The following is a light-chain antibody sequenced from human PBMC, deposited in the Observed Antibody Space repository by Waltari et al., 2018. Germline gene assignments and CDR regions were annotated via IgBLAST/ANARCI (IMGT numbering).Light chain of an antibody. CDR1: SGQRSPTSY. Sequence: QTVVTQEPSLSVSPGATVTLTCALSSGQRSPTSYATWYQQTPGQAPRTLVYKANARSSGVPDRFSGSILGNTAALTITGAQADDESDYYCALYMGSGIWVFGGGTRLTVL. CDR3: ALYMGSGIWV. J-gene: IGLJ3*02. CDR2: KAN. V-gene: IGLV8-61*01.